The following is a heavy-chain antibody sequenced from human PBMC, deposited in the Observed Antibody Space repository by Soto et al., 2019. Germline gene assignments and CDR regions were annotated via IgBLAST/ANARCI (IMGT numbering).Heavy chain of an antibody. D-gene: IGHD6-19*01. CDR3: ARDGDGYSSGWWDY. CDR1: GGSISSSNW. CDR2: IYHSGST. Sequence: QVQLQESGPGLVKPSGTLSLTCAVSGGSISSSNWWSWVRQPPGKGLAWIGEIYHSGSTDYNPSLKSRVTISVDKSKNLFSLKLSSVTAADTAVYYCARDGDGYSSGWWDYWGQGTLVTVSS. J-gene: IGHJ4*02. V-gene: IGHV4-4*02.